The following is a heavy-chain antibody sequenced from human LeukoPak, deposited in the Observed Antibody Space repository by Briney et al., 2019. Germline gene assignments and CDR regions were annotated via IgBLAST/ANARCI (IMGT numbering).Heavy chain of an antibody. CDR3: ASGYHGGNLY. J-gene: IGHJ4*02. CDR1: GFTFSSYA. Sequence: GGSLRLSCAASGFTFSSYAMHWVRQAPGKGLEWVAVISYDGSNKYYADSVKGRFTISRDNSKNTLYLQMNSLRAEDTAVYYCASGYHGGNLYWGQGTLVTVSS. CDR2: ISYDGSNK. V-gene: IGHV3-30*04. D-gene: IGHD4-23*01.